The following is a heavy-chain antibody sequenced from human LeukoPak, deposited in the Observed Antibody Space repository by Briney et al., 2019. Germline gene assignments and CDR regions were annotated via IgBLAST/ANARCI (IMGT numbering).Heavy chain of an antibody. CDR1: GFTFSTYA. D-gene: IGHD1-1*01. Sequence: QAGGSLRLSCAASGFTFSTYAMSWVRQAPGKGLEWVSAISGSGGSTYYADSVKGRFTISRDNSKGTLYLQMNSLRAEDTAVYYCAKDPPPTGSYFDYWGQGTLVTVSS. V-gene: IGHV3-23*01. CDR2: ISGSGGST. CDR3: AKDPPPTGSYFDY. J-gene: IGHJ4*02.